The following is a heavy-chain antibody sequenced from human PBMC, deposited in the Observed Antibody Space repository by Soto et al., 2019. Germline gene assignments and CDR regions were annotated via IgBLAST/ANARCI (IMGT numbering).Heavy chain of an antibody. D-gene: IGHD3-22*01. CDR2: IIPIFGTA. J-gene: IGHJ4*02. Sequence: SVKVSCKASGGTFSSYAISWVRQAPGQGLEWMGGIIPIFGTANYAQKFQGRVTITADESTSTAYMELSSLRSEDTAVYYCARDFFQNYYDSSGYSFDYWGQGTLVTVSS. CDR1: GGTFSSYA. V-gene: IGHV1-69*13. CDR3: ARDFFQNYYDSSGYSFDY.